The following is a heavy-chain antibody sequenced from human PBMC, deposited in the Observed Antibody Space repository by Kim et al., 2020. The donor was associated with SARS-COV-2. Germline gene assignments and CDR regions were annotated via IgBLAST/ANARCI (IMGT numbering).Heavy chain of an antibody. J-gene: IGHJ4*02. CDR3: AREHHCDGDC. CDR1: GSIVSYTY. CDR2: IRRDGST. Sequence: GGSLRLSCAASGSIVSYTYMSWVRQAPGKGLEWVSLIRRDGSTYYTDSVKGRFTVSRDLSRNTLYLQRNSLGDEDTAVYYCAREHHCDGDCCGQGTLVTGSS. V-gene: IGHV3-53*01. D-gene: IGHD2-21*01.